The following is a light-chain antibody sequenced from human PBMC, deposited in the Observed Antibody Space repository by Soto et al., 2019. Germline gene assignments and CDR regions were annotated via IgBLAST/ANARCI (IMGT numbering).Light chain of an antibody. J-gene: IGKJ2*02. CDR3: QQYGSSLGT. Sequence: EIVLTQSPGTLSLSPGERATLSCRASQSVSSSYLAWYQQKPGQAPRLLIYGASSRATGIPDRFSGSGSGTDFNLTISRLEPEDFAVYYCQQYGSSLGTFGQGTKLEIK. V-gene: IGKV3-20*01. CDR2: GAS. CDR1: QSVSSSY.